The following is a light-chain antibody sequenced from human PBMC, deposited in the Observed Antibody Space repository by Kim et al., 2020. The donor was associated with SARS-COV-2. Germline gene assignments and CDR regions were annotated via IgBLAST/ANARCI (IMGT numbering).Light chain of an antibody. Sequence: ALGQPVRITCQGDSLRTYYASWYQQKPGQAPILVIYGKNSRPSGIPDRFSGSSSGNTASLTVTGAQAVDEAVYYCSSRDNSGDHVVFGGGTQLTVL. CDR1: SLRTYY. J-gene: IGLJ2*01. V-gene: IGLV3-19*01. CDR2: GKN. CDR3: SSRDNSGDHVV.